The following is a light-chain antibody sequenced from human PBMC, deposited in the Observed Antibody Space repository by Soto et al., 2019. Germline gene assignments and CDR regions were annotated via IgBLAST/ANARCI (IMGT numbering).Light chain of an antibody. CDR2: EVS. J-gene: IGLJ3*02. Sequence: QSVLTQPASVSGSPGQSVTISCTGTSSDVGRYNHVSWYQHHPGKAPKLLISEVSKRPSGVSNRFSGSKSDYTASLTISGLQAEDDADYYCNSHTSGDFRVFGAGTKLTVL. CDR1: SSDVGRYNH. CDR3: NSHTSGDFRV. V-gene: IGLV2-14*01.